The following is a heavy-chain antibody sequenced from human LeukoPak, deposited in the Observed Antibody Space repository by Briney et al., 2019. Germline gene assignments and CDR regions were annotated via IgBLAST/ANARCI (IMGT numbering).Heavy chain of an antibody. CDR2: ISYDGSNK. V-gene: IGHV3-30-3*01. J-gene: IGHJ4*02. CDR3: ARDGLRSITMIVVVITYYFDY. D-gene: IGHD3-22*01. CDR1: GFTFSNYW. Sequence: GGSLRLSCAASGFTFSNYWMHWVRQAPGKGLEWVAVISYDGSNKYYADSVKGRFTISRDNSKNTLYLQMNSLRAEDTAVYYCARDGLRSITMIVVVITYYFDYWGQGTLVTVSS.